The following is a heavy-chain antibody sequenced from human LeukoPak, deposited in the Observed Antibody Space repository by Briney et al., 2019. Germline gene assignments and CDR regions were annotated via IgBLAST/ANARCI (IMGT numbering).Heavy chain of an antibody. CDR1: GCTFNRYW. D-gene: IGHD2-2*01. CDR2: INGDGSGT. J-gene: IGHJ4*02. Sequence: GGALRLSCAAAGCTFNRYWMRWGRQAPGKGLWWVSRINGDGSGTSYADSVKGGFTISRNNAKNTLYLQMNSLRGEDTAVYYCARDSSKWYYDYWGQGTMVTVSS. V-gene: IGHV3-74*01. CDR3: ARDSSKWYYDY.